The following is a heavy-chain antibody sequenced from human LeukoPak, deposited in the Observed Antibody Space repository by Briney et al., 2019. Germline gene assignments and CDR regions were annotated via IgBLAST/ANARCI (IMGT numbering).Heavy chain of an antibody. D-gene: IGHD2-15*01. Sequence: GGSLRLSCSATGFNFRDYWMHWVRQPPGKGPMWVSRINIDGSRKTYADSVKGRFTISRDNAKNMLYLQMNSLRAEDTGTYYCARDSELGYCSHWGRGTLVTVSS. CDR3: ARDSELGYCSH. CDR1: GFNFRDYW. J-gene: IGHJ4*02. CDR2: INIDGSRK. V-gene: IGHV3-74*01.